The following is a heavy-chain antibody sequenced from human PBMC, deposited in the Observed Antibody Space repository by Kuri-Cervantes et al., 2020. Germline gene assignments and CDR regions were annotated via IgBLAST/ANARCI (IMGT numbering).Heavy chain of an antibody. D-gene: IGHD6-13*01. Sequence: SETLSLTCAVYGGSFSSYYWSWIRQPPGKGLEWIGYIYYSGSTKYNPSLKSRVSISVDKSKNQFSLKLSSVTAADTAVYYCAREGPYSSSWYAFDYWGQGTLVTVS. CDR1: GGSFSSYY. CDR2: IYYSGST. J-gene: IGHJ4*02. CDR3: AREGPYSSSWYAFDY. V-gene: IGHV4-59*12.